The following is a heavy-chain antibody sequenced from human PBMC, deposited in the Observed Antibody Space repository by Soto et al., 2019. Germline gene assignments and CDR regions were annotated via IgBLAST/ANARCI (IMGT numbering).Heavy chain of an antibody. J-gene: IGHJ4*02. CDR2: INPTDSDT. D-gene: IGHD5-12*01. Sequence: EVQLVQSGAEVKTPGESLKISCKASGYIFTTYWIAWVRQMPGKGLEWIGIINPTDSDTRYSPSFQGQVTISADKSISTTYLQWSSLKASDTAIYSCARQWNFDYWGQGTLVTVSS. CDR1: GYIFTTYW. CDR3: ARQWNFDY. V-gene: IGHV5-51*01.